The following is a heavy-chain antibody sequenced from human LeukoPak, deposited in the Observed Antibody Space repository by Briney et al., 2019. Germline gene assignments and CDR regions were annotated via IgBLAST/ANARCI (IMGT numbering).Heavy chain of an antibody. CDR2: ISAYNGNT. V-gene: IGHV1-18*01. D-gene: IGHD2-8*02. J-gene: IGHJ4*02. Sequence: ASVRVSCKASGYTFTSYGISWVRQAPGQGLEWMGWISAYNGNTNYAQKLQGRVTMTTDTSTSTAYMELSSLKSEDTAVYYCARLSETPAFYPGGRYLYLAYWGQGAQVTVSS. CDR3: ARLSETPAFYPGGRYLYLAY. CDR1: GYTFTSYG.